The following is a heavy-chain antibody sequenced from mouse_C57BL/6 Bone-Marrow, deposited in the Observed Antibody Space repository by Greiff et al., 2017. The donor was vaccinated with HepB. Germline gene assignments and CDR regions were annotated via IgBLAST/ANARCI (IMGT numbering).Heavy chain of an antibody. CDR3: TGYFDV. Sequence: VQLQQSGPELVKPGASVKISCKASGYTFTDYYMNWVKQSHGKSLEWIGDINPNNGGTSYNQKFKGKATLTVDKSSSTAYMELRSLTSEDSAVYYCTGYFDVWGTGTTVTVSS. J-gene: IGHJ1*03. V-gene: IGHV1-26*01. CDR2: INPNNGGT. CDR1: GYTFTDYY.